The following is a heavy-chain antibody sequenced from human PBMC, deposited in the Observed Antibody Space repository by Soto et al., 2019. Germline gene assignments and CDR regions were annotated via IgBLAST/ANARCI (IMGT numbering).Heavy chain of an antibody. CDR2: INHSGST. J-gene: IGHJ5*02. CDR3: ARRRYSGYVNWFDP. CDR1: GGSFSGYY. V-gene: IGHV4-34*01. Sequence: PSETLSLTCAVYGGSFSGYYWSWIRQPPGKGLEWIGEINHSGSTNYNPSLKSRVTISVDTSKNQFSLKLSSVTAADTAVYYCARRRYSGYVNWFDPWGQGTLVTVS. D-gene: IGHD5-12*01.